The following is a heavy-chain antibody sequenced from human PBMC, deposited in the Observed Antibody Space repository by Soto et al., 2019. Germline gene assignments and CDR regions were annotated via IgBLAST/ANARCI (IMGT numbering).Heavy chain of an antibody. J-gene: IGHJ6*02. CDR2: IIPIFGTA. Sequence: SVKVSCKASGGTFSSDAISWVRQAPGQGLEWMGGIIPIFGTANYAQKFQGRVTITADKSTSTAYMELSSLRSEDTAVYYCARSVRVRDLNYYYYYGMDVWGQGTTVTVSS. CDR3: ARSVRVRDLNYYYYYGMDV. CDR1: GGTFSSDA. V-gene: IGHV1-69*06. D-gene: IGHD3-10*01.